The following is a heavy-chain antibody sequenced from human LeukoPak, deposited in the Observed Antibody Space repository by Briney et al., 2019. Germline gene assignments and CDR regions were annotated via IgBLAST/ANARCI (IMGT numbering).Heavy chain of an antibody. CDR1: GASISTYY. D-gene: IGHD6-19*01. CDR3: ARGRGQWLVRGHYYYYMDV. V-gene: IGHV4-59*12. Sequence: KPSETLSLTCTVSGASISTYYWSWIRQPPGKGLEWIGYIYYSGSTDSNPSLKSRVTISLDTSKNQFSLKLSSVTAADTAVYYCARGRGQWLVRGHYYYYMDVWGKGTTVTVSS. J-gene: IGHJ6*03. CDR2: IYYSGST.